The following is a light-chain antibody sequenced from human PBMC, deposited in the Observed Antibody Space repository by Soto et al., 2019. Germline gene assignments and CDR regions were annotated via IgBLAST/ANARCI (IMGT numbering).Light chain of an antibody. CDR2: DAS. Sequence: EIVLTQSPGTLSLSPGERATLSSRASQSVSSSYLAWYQQKPGQAPRLLIYDASSRATGIPDRFSGSGSGTDFTLTISRLEPEDFAVYYCQQYGSSPPITFGQGTRLEIK. CDR3: QQYGSSPPIT. V-gene: IGKV3-20*01. CDR1: QSVSSSY. J-gene: IGKJ5*01.